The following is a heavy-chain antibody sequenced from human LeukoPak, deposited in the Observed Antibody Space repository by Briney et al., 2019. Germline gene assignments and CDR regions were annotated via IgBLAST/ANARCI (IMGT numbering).Heavy chain of an antibody. CDR1: GGSISSYY. Sequence: SGTLSLTCTVSGGSISSYYWSWIRQPPGKGLEWIGYFHYSGSTNYNPSLKSRVTISVDTSKNQFSLKLSSVTAADTAVYYCARSYDSSGYYRAFDIWGQGTMVTVSS. V-gene: IGHV4-59*01. CDR3: ARSYDSSGYYRAFDI. CDR2: FHYSGST. D-gene: IGHD3-22*01. J-gene: IGHJ3*02.